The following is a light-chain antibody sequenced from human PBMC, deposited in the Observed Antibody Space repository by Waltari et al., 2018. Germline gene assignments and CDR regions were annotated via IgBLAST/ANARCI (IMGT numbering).Light chain of an antibody. J-gene: IGLJ2*01. V-gene: IGLV2-23*03. CDR3: CSYAGSSTFGV. CDR2: EGL. Sequence: QSALTQPASVSGSPGQSITISCTGTSRDVRRYNLVSWYQQHPGQAPKLRIYEGLKRPSGVSKRFSGSKAGNTASRTISGLQTEDEADYYCCSYAGSSTFGVFGGGTKLTVL. CDR1: SRDVRRYNL.